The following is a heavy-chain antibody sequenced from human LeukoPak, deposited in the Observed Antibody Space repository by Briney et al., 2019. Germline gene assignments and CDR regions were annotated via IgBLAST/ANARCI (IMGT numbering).Heavy chain of an antibody. J-gene: IGHJ4*02. CDR2: FDPEDGET. D-gene: IGHD2-21*02. CDR1: GYTLTELS. CDR3: ATPARRLRDGNYFDY. V-gene: IGHV1-24*01. Sequence: ASVNVSCKVSGYTLTELSMHWVRQAPGKGLEWMGGFDPEDGETIYAQKFQGRVTMTEDTSTDTAYMELSSLRSEDTAVYYCATPARRLRDGNYFDYWGQGTLVTVSS.